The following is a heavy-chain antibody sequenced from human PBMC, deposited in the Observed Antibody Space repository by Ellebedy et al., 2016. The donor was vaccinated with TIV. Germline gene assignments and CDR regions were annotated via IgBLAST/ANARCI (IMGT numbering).Heavy chain of an antibody. J-gene: IGHJ5*02. V-gene: IGHV4-39*01. CDR1: GGFIPSSDSY. CDR2: LEYRGNI. Sequence: MPSETLSLTCTVSGGFIPSSDSYWGWIRPPPGKGLEWIATLEYRGNIYYNASLKSRVIISADISKNQFSLQVSSLTAADTAVYYGARVKATGDQARGLIDAWGQGTLVTVSS. D-gene: IGHD1-26*01. CDR3: ARVKATGDQARGLIDA.